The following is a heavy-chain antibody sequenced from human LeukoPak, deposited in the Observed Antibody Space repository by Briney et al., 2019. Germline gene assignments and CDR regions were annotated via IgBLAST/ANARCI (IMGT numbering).Heavy chain of an antibody. D-gene: IGHD3-22*01. CDR3: ARDRFDDSSGYYYHYYYYMDV. V-gene: IGHV4-39*07. J-gene: IGHJ6*03. Sequence: SETLSLTCTVSGGSILSSSYYWGWIRQPPGTRLEWIVSIYYSGSTHYNPSLKSRVTISVDTSKNQFSLKLSSVTAADTAVYYCARDRFDDSSGYYYHYYYYMDVWGKGTTVTVSS. CDR2: IYYSGST. CDR1: GGSILSSSYY.